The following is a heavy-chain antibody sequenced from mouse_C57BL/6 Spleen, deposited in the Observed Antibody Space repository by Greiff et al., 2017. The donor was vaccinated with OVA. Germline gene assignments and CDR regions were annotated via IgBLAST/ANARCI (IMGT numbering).Heavy chain of an antibody. CDR2: ISSGSSTI. J-gene: IGHJ3*01. V-gene: IGHV5-17*01. Sequence: EVMLVESGGGLVKPGGSLKLSCAASGFTFSDYGMHWVRQAPEKGLEWVAYISSGSSTIYYEDTVKGRFTISIDNAKNTLYLQITSLRSEDTAMYYCARWGYGSSYLAYWGQGTLVTVSA. D-gene: IGHD1-1*01. CDR1: GFTFSDYG. CDR3: ARWGYGSSYLAY.